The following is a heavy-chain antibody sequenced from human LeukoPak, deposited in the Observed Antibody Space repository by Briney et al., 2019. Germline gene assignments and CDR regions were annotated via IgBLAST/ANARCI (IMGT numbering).Heavy chain of an antibody. J-gene: IGHJ1*01. CDR1: GFTFSSYW. CDR3: ARAPSESGGYYPEYFRH. Sequence: PGGSLRLSCAASGFTFSSYWMHWVRQAPGKGLVWGSRIKSDGNTNYADSVKGRFTISRDNAKNTVSLQMNSLRAEDTGVYYCARAPSESGGYYPEYFRHWGQGTLVTVSS. V-gene: IGHV3-74*01. D-gene: IGHD3-22*01. CDR2: IKSDGNT.